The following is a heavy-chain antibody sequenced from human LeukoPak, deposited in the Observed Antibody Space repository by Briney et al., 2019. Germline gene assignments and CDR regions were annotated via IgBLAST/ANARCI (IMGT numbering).Heavy chain of an antibody. Sequence: GASVTVSCKASGYTFTNYDFNWVRQATGQGLEWMGWMNPNSGNTGYAHKFQGRITITRNTSISTAYMELSSLRSEDTALYYCARSGGSGWYFGINSHYYYMDVWGKGTTVTVSS. J-gene: IGHJ6*03. CDR2: MNPNSGNT. CDR3: ARSGGSGWYFGINSHYYYMDV. CDR1: GYTFTNYD. D-gene: IGHD6-19*01. V-gene: IGHV1-8*03.